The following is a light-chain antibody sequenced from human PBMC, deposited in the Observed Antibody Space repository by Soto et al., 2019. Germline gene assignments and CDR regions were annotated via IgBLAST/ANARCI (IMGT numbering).Light chain of an antibody. CDR1: SRDVGGYNY. J-gene: IGLJ3*02. CDR2: DVS. Sequence: QSVLTQPASVSGSPGQSLTISCTGTSRDVGGYNYVSWFQHHPGKAPKVIIYDVSKRPSGVSNRFSGSKSGSTASLTISGLQGEDEADYYCNSYTSISTWVFGGGTQLTVL. V-gene: IGLV2-14*03. CDR3: NSYTSISTWV.